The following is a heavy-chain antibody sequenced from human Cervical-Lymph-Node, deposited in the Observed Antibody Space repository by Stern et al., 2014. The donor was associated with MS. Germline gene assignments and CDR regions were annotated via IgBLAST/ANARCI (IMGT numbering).Heavy chain of an antibody. CDR1: GGTFSKFP. V-gene: IGHV1-69*01. CDR2: IFPVFGTP. Sequence: VQLVQSGAEVTKPGSSVKVSCKASGGTFSKFPSSWVRQAPGQGLEWMAWIFPVFGTPTYAQEFRGRVTITADVSTSTVYMELSSLRSDDTAVYYCALSSETSDRWYSLGYDLWGQGTLVTVSS. CDR3: ALSSETSDRWYSLGYDL. D-gene: IGHD6-13*01. J-gene: IGHJ5*02.